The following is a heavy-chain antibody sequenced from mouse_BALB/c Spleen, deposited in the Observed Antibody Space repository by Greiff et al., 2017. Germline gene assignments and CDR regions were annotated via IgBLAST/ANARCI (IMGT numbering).Heavy chain of an antibody. CDR3: ARDYDGSSPFAY. Sequence: EVKLQESGGGLVQPGGSLRLSCATSGFTFTDYYMSWVRQPPGKALEWLGFIRNKANGYTTEYSASVKGRFTISRDNSQSILYLQMNTLRAEDSANYYCARDYDGSSPFAYWGQGTPVTVSA. D-gene: IGHD1-1*01. CDR1: GFTFTDYY. CDR2: IRNKANGYTT. J-gene: IGHJ3*01. V-gene: IGHV7-3*02.